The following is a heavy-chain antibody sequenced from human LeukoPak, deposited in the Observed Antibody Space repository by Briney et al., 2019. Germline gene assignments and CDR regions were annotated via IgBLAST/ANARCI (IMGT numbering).Heavy chain of an antibody. CDR3: ARTDVGYYDRSGYYDY. V-gene: IGHV1-2*02. Sequence: ASVKVSCKASVYTFTGYYMHWVRQAPGQGLEWMGWINPNSGVTNYAQKFQGRVTMTRDTSISTAYMELSRLRSDDTAVFYCARTDVGYYDRSGYYDYWGQGTLVTVSS. CDR2: INPNSGVT. D-gene: IGHD3-22*01. J-gene: IGHJ4*02. CDR1: VYTFTGYY.